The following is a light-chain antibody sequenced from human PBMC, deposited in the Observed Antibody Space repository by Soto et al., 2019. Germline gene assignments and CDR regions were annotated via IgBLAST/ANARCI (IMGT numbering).Light chain of an antibody. CDR2: GAS. Sequence: EIVLTQSPATLSVSPGGRATVSCRASQSVSSNLAWYQQKPGQAPRLLIYGASTRATGIPDRFSGSGSGTDFTLTISRLEPEDFAVYYCQQYGSSSITFGQGTRLEIK. J-gene: IGKJ5*01. V-gene: IGKV3-20*01. CDR1: QSVSSN. CDR3: QQYGSSSIT.